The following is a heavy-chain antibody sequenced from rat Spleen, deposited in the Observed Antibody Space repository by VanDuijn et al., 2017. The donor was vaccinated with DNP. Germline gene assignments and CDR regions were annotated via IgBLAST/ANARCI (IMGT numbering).Heavy chain of an antibody. CDR3: ARGLNYGGYNYYWYFDF. D-gene: IGHD1-11*01. Sequence: EVQLQESGPGLVKPSQSLSLTCSVTGYSITSHYWGWIRKFPGNKMEWMGYISYSGSTGYNPSLKSRISITRNTSKNQFFLQLNSVTTEDTATYYCARGLNYGGYNYYWYFDFWGPGTMVTVSS. J-gene: IGHJ1*01. CDR1: GYSITSHY. V-gene: IGHV3-1*01. CDR2: ISYSGST.